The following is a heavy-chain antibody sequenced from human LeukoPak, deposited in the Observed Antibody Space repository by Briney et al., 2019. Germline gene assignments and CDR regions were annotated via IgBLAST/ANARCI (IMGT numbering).Heavy chain of an antibody. D-gene: IGHD1-26*01. CDR2: ISYDGSNK. CDR3: AKVPVGATYY. V-gene: IGHV3-30*18. J-gene: IGHJ4*02. Sequence: PGRSLRLSCAASGFTFSSYGMHWVRQAPGKGLEWVAVISYDGSNKYYADSVKGRFTISRDNSKNTLYLQMNSLRAEDTAVYYCAKVPVGATYYWGQGTLVTVSS. CDR1: GFTFSSYG.